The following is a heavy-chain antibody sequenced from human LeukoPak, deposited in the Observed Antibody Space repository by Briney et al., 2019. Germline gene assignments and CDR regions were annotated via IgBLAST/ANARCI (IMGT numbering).Heavy chain of an antibody. V-gene: IGHV4-39*07. CDR2: IYYSGST. CDR1: GGSISSSSYY. CDR3: ARDLRVGKTMVRGPSRKYYYYGMDV. D-gene: IGHD3-10*01. J-gene: IGHJ6*02. Sequence: PSETLSLTCTVSGGSISSSSYYWGWIRQPPGKGLEWIGSIYYSGSTYYNPSLKSRVTISVDTSKNQFSLKLSSVTAADTAVYYCARDLRVGKTMVRGPSRKYYYYGMDVWGQGTTVTVS.